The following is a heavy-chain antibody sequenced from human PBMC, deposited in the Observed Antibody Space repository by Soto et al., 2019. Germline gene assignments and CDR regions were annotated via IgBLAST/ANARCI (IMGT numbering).Heavy chain of an antibody. CDR2: INADGSTT. V-gene: IGHV3-74*01. CDR3: ARAGWYRFGS. Sequence: DVQLVESGGGLAQPGGSLRLSCVGSGFTFSSYWMHWVRQAPGKGLVWVSRINADGSTTNYADSVKGRFTVSRDNAKNTVYLQMNSLRDEDTAVYFCARAGWYRFGSWGQGTLLTVSP. D-gene: IGHD2-15*01. J-gene: IGHJ4*02. CDR1: GFTFSSYW.